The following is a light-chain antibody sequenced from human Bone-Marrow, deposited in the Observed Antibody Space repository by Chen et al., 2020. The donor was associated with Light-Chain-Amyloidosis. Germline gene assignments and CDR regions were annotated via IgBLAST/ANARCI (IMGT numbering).Light chain of an antibody. V-gene: IGLV1-47*01. CDR1: SSNIGINY. CDR3: AAWDGSLSGYV. J-gene: IGLJ1*01. Sequence: QSVLTQQPSASGTPGQRVTISCSGASSNIGINYVYWDQHFQGAAPNLLIHMNNQPPSGVPCRFSASKSGTSAFLAISGLRSEDEADYYGAAWDGSLSGYVFGTGTKVIVL. CDR2: MNN.